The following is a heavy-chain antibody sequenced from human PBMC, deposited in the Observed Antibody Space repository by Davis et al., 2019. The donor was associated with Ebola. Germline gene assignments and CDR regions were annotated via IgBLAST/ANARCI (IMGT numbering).Heavy chain of an antibody. V-gene: IGHV3-48*04. CDR3: ARDGGDYGHYMDV. J-gene: IGHJ6*03. CDR2: ISSSSSTI. D-gene: IGHD4-17*01. CDR1: GFTFSSYS. Sequence: GESLKISCAASGFTFSSYSMNWVRQAPGKGLEWVSYISSSSSTIYYADSVKGRFTISRDNAKNSLYLQMNSLRAEDTAVYYCARDGGDYGHYMDVWGKGTTVTVSS.